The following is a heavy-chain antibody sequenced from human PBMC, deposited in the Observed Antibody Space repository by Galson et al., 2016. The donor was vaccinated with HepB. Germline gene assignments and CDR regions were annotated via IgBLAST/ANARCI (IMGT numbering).Heavy chain of an antibody. CDR2: INPSGGTT. D-gene: IGHD3-10*01. CDR3: ARIGRDITMVQGVTTYYYYAMDV. J-gene: IGHJ6*04. V-gene: IGHV1-46*03. Sequence: SVKVSCKASGYTFISYNMHWVRQAPGQGLEWMGIINPSGGTTTYAQKFQGRVTITRDPSTSTVYMELSSLRSEDTAVYYGARIGRDITMVQGVTTYYYYAMDVWGKGTTVTVSS. CDR1: GYTFISYN.